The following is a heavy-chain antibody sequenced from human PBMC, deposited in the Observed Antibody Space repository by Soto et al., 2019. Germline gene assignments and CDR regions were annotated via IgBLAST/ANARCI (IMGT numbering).Heavy chain of an antibody. CDR2: ISYDGSNK. CDR3: ANPCLTGDLHDAFDF. D-gene: IGHD7-27*01. Sequence: GGSLRLSCAASGFTFSSYAMHWVRQAPGKGLEWVAVISYDGSNKYYADSVKGRFTISRDNSKNTLYLQMNSLRAEDTAVYYCANPCLTGDLHDAFDFWGQGTMVTVSS. J-gene: IGHJ3*01. CDR1: GFTFSSYA. V-gene: IGHV3-30*04.